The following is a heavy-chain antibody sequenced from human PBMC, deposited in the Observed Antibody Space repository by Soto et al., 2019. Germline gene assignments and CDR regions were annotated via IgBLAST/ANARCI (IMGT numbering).Heavy chain of an antibody. CDR3: AASSGWYGS. D-gene: IGHD6-19*01. CDR1: GFTFSTYW. Sequence: PGGSLRLSCAASGFTFSTYWMHWVRQAPGKGLVWVSRINSDGSITTYADSVRGRFTISRDNGNNALFLQMNSLRAEDTAVYYCAASSGWYGSWGQGTLVTVSS. J-gene: IGHJ5*02. CDR2: INSDGSIT. V-gene: IGHV3-74*01.